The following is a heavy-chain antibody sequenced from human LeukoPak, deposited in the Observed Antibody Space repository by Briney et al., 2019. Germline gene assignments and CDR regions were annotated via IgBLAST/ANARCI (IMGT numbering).Heavy chain of an antibody. CDR3: ARTYSGSATGGSRYFDY. Sequence: GGSLRLSCAASGFTFSSYRMNWVRQAPGKGLEWVSYISSGSSTIYYADSVQGRFTISRDNAKSSLYLQMNSLRDEDTAIYYCARTYSGSATGGSRYFDYWGQGTLVTVSS. CDR1: GFTFSSYR. V-gene: IGHV3-48*02. D-gene: IGHD5-12*01. CDR2: ISSGSSTI. J-gene: IGHJ4*02.